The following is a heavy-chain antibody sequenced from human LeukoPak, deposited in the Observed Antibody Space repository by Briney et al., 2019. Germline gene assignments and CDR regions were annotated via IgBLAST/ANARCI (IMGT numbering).Heavy chain of an antibody. CDR2: ISVDGSNK. Sequence: GGSLRLSCAASGFTFSSYGMHWVRQAPGKGLEWVAVISVDGSNKYYADSVKGRFTISRDNSKNTLYLQMNSLRAEDTAVYYCANRGYSSSWYSFDYWGQGNLVTVSS. V-gene: IGHV3-30*18. CDR1: GFTFSSYG. CDR3: ANRGYSSSWYSFDY. J-gene: IGHJ4*02. D-gene: IGHD6-13*01.